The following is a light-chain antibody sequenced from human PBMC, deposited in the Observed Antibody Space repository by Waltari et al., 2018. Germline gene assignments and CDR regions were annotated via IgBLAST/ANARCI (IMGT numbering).Light chain of an antibody. J-gene: IGLJ2*01. Sequence: QSALTQPASVSGSPGQSITISCTGTSSDVGGYNYVSWYQQHPGNAPKLMIYDVSNRPSGVSNRFSGSKSGNTASLTISGLQAEDEADYYRSSYTSSSNVVFGGGTKLTVL. CDR1: SSDVGGYNY. CDR3: SSYTSSSNVV. V-gene: IGLV2-14*01. CDR2: DVS.